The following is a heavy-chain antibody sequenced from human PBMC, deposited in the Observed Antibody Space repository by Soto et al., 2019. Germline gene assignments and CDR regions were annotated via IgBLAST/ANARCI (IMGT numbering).Heavy chain of an antibody. D-gene: IGHD2-15*01. CDR3: ARDRGSCSGGSCYPTPAEFDP. CDR2: IKPSGGST. Sequence: ASVKVSCKASGYTFTSYYMHWVRQAPGQGLEWMGIIKPSGGSTSYAQKFQGRVTMTRDTSTSTIYMEMSSLRSEDTAVYYCARDRGSCSGGSCYPTPAEFDPWGQGTLVTVSS. V-gene: IGHV1-46*01. J-gene: IGHJ5*02. CDR1: GYTFTSYY.